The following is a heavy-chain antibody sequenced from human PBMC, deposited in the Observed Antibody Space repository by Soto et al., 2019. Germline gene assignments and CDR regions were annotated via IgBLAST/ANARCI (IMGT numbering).Heavy chain of an antibody. CDR1: GGSISSYY. CDR3: AGRWDDYYGSGSYYAAYDAFDI. Sequence: SETLSLTCTVSGGSISSYYWGWIRQPAGKGLEWIGRIYTSGSTNYNPSLKSRVTMSVDTSKNQFSLKLSSVTAADTAVYYCAGRWDDYYGSGSYYAAYDAFDIWGQGTMVTV. CDR2: IYTSGST. J-gene: IGHJ3*02. D-gene: IGHD3-10*01. V-gene: IGHV4-4*07.